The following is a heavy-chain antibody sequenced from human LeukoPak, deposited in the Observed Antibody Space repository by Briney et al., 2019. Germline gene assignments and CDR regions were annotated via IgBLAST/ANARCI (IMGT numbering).Heavy chain of an antibody. CDR2: INSAGSST. V-gene: IGHV3-74*01. Sequence: PGGSLRLSCAASGFPFSSYWMHWVRQAPGKGLVWVSRINSAGSSTNYADSVKGRFTISRDNAKNTLYLQVKSLRAEDTAVYYCARGPSGWGSLDSWGQGTLVTVSS. D-gene: IGHD7-27*01. CDR1: GFPFSSYW. CDR3: ARGPSGWGSLDS. J-gene: IGHJ4*02.